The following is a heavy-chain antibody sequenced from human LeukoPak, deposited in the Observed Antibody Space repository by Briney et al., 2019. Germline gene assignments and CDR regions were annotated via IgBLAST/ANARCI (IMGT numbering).Heavy chain of an antibody. D-gene: IGHD3-22*01. CDR3: ARGFYDNSAFYFDY. CDR2: ISSSSSYI. Sequence: PGGALRLSCAASGFTFSSYSMNWVRQAPGKGLEWVSSISSSSSYIYYADSLKGRFTISRANAKSSLLLQMNSLRAEDTAVYYCARGFYDNSAFYFDYWGLGTLVTVSS. J-gene: IGHJ4*02. V-gene: IGHV3-21*01. CDR1: GFTFSSYS.